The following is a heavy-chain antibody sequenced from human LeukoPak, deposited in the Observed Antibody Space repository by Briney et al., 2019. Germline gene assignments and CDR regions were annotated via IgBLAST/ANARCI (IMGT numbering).Heavy chain of an antibody. V-gene: IGHV3-21*01. D-gene: IGHD5-24*01. CDR1: GFTFSSYS. CDR3: ARDVEMATMGGFDY. CDR2: ISSSSSYI. Sequence: GGSLRHSCAASGFTFSSYSMNWVRQAPGKGLEWVSSISSSSSYIYYADSVKGRFTISRDNAKNSLYLQMNSLRAEDTAVYYCARDVEMATMGGFDYWGQGTLVTVSS. J-gene: IGHJ4*02.